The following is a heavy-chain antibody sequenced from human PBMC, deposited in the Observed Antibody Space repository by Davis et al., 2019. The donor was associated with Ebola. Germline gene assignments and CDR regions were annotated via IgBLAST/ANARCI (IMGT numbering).Heavy chain of an antibody. V-gene: IGHV4-59*11. D-gene: IGHD2-8*02. J-gene: IGHJ4*02. CDR1: GGSIRTLY. CDR2: IYYSGST. CDR3: ARVSLYGWCFDY. Sequence: SETLSLTCTVSGGSIRTLYWSWIRQPPGKGLEWIGYIYYSGSTNYNPSLKSRVTISVDTSKNQFSLKLSSVTAADTAVYYCARVSLYGWCFDYWGQGTLVTVSS.